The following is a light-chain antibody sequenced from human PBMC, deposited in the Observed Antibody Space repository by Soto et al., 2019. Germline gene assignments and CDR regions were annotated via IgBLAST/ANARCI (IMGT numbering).Light chain of an antibody. CDR3: KQYGSSPPYT. Sequence: EIVLTQSPGTLSLSPGERATLSCRASQSVSSSYLAWYQQKPGQAPRLLIYGASSRATGIPDRFSGGGSGTDFPLTISRLEPEDVAVYYCKQYGSSPPYTFGQGTKLEIK. V-gene: IGKV3-20*01. CDR2: GAS. CDR1: QSVSSSY. J-gene: IGKJ2*01.